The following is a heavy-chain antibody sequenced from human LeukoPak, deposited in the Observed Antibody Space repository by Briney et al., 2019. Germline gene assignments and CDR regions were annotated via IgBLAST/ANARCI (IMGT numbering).Heavy chain of an antibody. CDR3: VPRKEWSCYMDV. CDR2: IKQDGSEE. V-gene: IGHV3-7*03. D-gene: IGHD3-3*01. CDR1: GFTFSSFW. Sequence: GGSLRLSCAASGFTFSSFWMSWVRQPPGKGLEWVANIKQDGSEEYYVDSMKGRFTISKDNAKNSLYLQMNSLRAEDTAVYYCVPRKEWSCYMDVWGKGTTVTVSS. J-gene: IGHJ6*03.